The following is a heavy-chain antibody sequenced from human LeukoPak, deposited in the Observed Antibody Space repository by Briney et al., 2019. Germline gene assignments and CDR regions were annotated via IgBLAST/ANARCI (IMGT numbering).Heavy chain of an antibody. CDR2: INHSGST. CDR3: ARAGDLSGYSYDFDY. V-gene: IGHV4-34*01. Sequence: KASETLSLTCAVYGGSFSGYYWSWIRQPPGKGLEWIGEINHSGSTNYNPSLKSRVTISVDTSKNQFSLKLSSVTAADTAVYYCARAGDLSGYSYDFDYWGQGTLVTVSS. J-gene: IGHJ4*02. D-gene: IGHD5-18*01. CDR1: GGSFSGYY.